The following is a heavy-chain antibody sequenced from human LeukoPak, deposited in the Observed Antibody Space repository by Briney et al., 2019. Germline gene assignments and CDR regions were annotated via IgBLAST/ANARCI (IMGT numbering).Heavy chain of an antibody. J-gene: IGHJ4*02. V-gene: IGHV4-38-2*02. CDR1: GYSISSGYY. D-gene: IGHD3-22*01. CDR3: ARVRTPLNYYDLNYFDY. Sequence: SETLSLTCTVSGYSISSGYYWGWIRQPPGKGLEWIGSIYHSGSTYYNPSLKSRVTISVDTSKNQFSLKLSSVTAADTAVYYCARVRTPLNYYDLNYFDYWGQGTLVTVSS. CDR2: IYHSGST.